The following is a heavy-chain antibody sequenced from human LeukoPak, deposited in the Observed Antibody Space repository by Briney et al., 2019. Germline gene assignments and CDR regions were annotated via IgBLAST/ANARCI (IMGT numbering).Heavy chain of an antibody. V-gene: IGHV4-4*07. J-gene: IGHJ4*02. CDR2: IYTSGST. CDR1: GGSISSYY. D-gene: IGHD3-22*01. Sequence: SETLSLTCTVSGGSISSYYWSWIRQPAGKGLEWIGRIYTSGSTNYNPSLKSRVTMSVDTSKNQFSLKLSSVTAADTAVYYCARGPEYYYDSSGYYYAYYFDYWGQGTLVTVSS. CDR3: ARGPEYYYDSSGYYYAYYFDY.